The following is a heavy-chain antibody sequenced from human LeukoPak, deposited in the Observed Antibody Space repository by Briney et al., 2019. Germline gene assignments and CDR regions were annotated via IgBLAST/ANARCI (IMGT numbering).Heavy chain of an antibody. Sequence: PSETLSLTCTVSGGSISSFYWSWIRQPPGKGLEWIGYIYYTGSTNYNPSLKSRATISVDTSKNQFSLKLSSVTAADTAVYYCARAPRNNWFDPWGQGTLVTVSS. CDR1: GGSISSFY. V-gene: IGHV4-59*01. CDR2: IYYTGST. J-gene: IGHJ5*02. CDR3: ARAPRNNWFDP.